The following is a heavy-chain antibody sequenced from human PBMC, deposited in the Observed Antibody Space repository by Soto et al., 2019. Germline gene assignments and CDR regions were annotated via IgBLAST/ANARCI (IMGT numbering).Heavy chain of an antibody. CDR2: ISQSGST. CDR3: ARDSRGYGFDY. V-gene: IGHV4-4*02. CDR1: GGSFSSDIW. J-gene: IGHJ4*02. Sequence: QVQLQESGPGLVKPSGTLSLTCAVSGGSFSSDIWWSWVRQPPGKGLELIGQISQSGSTNDNPSLKSRVTISLDKSKNHFSLKLTSGTAADTAVYYWARDSRGYGFDYWGQGTLVTVSS. D-gene: IGHD4-17*01.